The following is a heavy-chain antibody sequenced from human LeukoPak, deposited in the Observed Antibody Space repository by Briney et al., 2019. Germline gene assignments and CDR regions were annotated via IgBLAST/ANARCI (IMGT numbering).Heavy chain of an antibody. CDR1: GGSFSGYY. D-gene: IGHD5-12*01. V-gene: IGHV4-34*01. Sequence: SSETLSLTCAVYGGSFSGYYWSWIRQPPGKGLEWIGDIDHSASTNYNPSLKSRVTISLDTSQIQFSLNLNSVTAADTAVYYCARTRGYSDYELDYWGQGTLVTVSS. J-gene: IGHJ4*02. CDR2: IDHSAST. CDR3: ARTRGYSDYELDY.